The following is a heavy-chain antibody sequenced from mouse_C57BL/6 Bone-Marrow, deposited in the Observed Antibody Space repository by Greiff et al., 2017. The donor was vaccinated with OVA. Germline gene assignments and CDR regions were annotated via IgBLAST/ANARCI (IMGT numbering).Heavy chain of an antibody. J-gene: IGHJ2*01. Sequence: EVNLVESGGDLVKPGGSLKLSCAASGFTFSSYGMSWVRQTPDKRLEWVATISSGGSYTYYPDSVKGRFTISRDNAKNTLYLQMSSLKSEDTAMYYCARFYDGYYVDYWGQGTTLTVSS. D-gene: IGHD2-3*01. CDR3: ARFYDGYYVDY. CDR2: ISSGGSYT. V-gene: IGHV5-6*01. CDR1: GFTFSSYG.